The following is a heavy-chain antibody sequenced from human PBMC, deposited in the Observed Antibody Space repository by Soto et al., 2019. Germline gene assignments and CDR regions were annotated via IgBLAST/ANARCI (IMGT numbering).Heavy chain of an antibody. J-gene: IGHJ4*02. CDR1: CGSISSSRNY. V-gene: IGHV4-39*01. D-gene: IGHD6-19*01. Sequence: PSETLSLTCTVSCGSISSSRNYWGWIRQPPGKGLEWIASIYYSGSTYYNPSLKSRVTISVDTSKTQFFLKLSSVTASDTAVYYCATGGGIAVADVWGQGTLVT. CDR3: ATGGGIAVADV. CDR2: IYYSGST.